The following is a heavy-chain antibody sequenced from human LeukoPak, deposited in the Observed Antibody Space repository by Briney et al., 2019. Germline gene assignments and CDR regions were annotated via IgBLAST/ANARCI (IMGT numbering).Heavy chain of an antibody. J-gene: IGHJ4*02. CDR3: ASPTMVRGMPHY. Sequence: GGSLRLSCAASGFTFSSYSMSWVRQAPGKGLEWVANIKQDGSEKYYVDSVKGRFTISRDNSKNTLYLQMNSLRAEDTAVYYCASPTMVRGMPHYWGQGTLVTVSS. D-gene: IGHD3-10*01. CDR1: GFTFSSYS. V-gene: IGHV3-7*01. CDR2: IKQDGSEK.